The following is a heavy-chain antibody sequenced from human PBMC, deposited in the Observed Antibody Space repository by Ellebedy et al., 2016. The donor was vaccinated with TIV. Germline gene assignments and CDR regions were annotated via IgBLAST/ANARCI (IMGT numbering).Heavy chain of an antibody. Sequence: AASVKVSCKASGYTFTSYGISWVRRAPGQGLEWMGWISAYNGNTNYAQKLQGRVTMTTDTSTSTAYMELRSLRSDDTAVYYCAREFSGLWFGESLSGMDVWGQGTTVTVSS. CDR3: AREFSGLWFGESLSGMDV. D-gene: IGHD3-10*01. V-gene: IGHV1-18*01. J-gene: IGHJ6*02. CDR1: GYTFTSYG. CDR2: ISAYNGNT.